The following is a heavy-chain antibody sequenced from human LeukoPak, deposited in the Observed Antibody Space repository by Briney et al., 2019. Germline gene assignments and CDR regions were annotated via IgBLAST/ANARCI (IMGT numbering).Heavy chain of an antibody. CDR1: GFTVSSRY. CDR2: IYTDGST. D-gene: IGHD3-10*01. J-gene: IGHJ4*02. CDR3: AVYYYGSFPPTNFDY. Sequence: GSLRLSCAVSGFTVSSRYISWVRQAPVKGLEWVSFIYTDGSTYYAESVKGRFTISRDISKNTAYLQMNSLRAEDTALYFCAVYYYGSFPPTNFDYWGQGTLVTVSS. V-gene: IGHV3-66*01.